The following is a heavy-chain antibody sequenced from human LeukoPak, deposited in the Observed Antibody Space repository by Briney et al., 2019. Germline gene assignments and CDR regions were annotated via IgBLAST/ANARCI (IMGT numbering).Heavy chain of an antibody. CDR1: GGSISSSSYY. V-gene: IGHV4-39*07. D-gene: IGHD6-6*01. CDR3: ARDFSSSSTVYYYYYMDV. CDR2: IYYSGST. Sequence: SETLSLTCTVSGGSISSSSYYWGWIRQPPGKGLEWIGSIYYSGSTYYNPSLKSRVTISLDTSKNQFSLKLSSVTAADTAIYYCARDFSSSSTVYYYYYMDVWGKGTTVTVSS. J-gene: IGHJ6*03.